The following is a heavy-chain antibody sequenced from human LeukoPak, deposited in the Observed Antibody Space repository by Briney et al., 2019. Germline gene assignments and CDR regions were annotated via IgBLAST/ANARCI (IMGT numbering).Heavy chain of an antibody. Sequence: SETLSLTCAVYSGSFSGYYWRWIRQPTGKGLEWIGENNHSGSTNYNPSLKSRVTISVDTSKNQFSLKLSSVTAADTAVYYCARGPSYGRYYYYGMDVWGQGTTVTVSS. CDR1: SGSFSGYY. V-gene: IGHV4-34*01. J-gene: IGHJ6*02. CDR2: NNHSGST. D-gene: IGHD5-18*01. CDR3: ARGPSYGRYYYYGMDV.